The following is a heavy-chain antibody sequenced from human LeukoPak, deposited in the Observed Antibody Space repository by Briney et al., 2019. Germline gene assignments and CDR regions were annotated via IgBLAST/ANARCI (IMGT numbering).Heavy chain of an antibody. CDR2: ISWNSGSI. CDR1: GYLFDDYA. CDR3: AKDIEPYYYYDYMDV. J-gene: IGHJ6*03. Sequence: GRSLRLSCAASGYLFDDYAMHWARHARGRGLEWVSGISWNSGSIGYAESVKGRFTISRDNAKNSLYLQMNSLRAEDMALYYCAKDIEPYYYYDYMDVWGKGTTVTVSS. D-gene: IGHD5-24*01. V-gene: IGHV3-9*03.